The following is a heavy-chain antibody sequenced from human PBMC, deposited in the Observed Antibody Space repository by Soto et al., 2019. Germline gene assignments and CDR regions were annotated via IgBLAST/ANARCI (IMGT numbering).Heavy chain of an antibody. CDR1: GGSISSSSYY. D-gene: IGHD5-12*01. CDR2: IYYSGST. V-gene: IGHV4-39*01. Sequence: QLQLQESGPGLVKPSETLSLTCTVSGGSISSSSYYWGWIRQPPGKGLEWIGSIYYSGSTYYNPSLKSRVTISVDTSKNQFSLKLSSVTAADTAVYYCARHKIPSPGGYDYEIFDYWGQGTLVTVSS. CDR3: ARHKIPSPGGYDYEIFDY. J-gene: IGHJ4*02.